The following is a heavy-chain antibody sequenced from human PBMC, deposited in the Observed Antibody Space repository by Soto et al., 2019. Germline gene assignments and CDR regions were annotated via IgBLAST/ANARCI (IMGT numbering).Heavy chain of an antibody. CDR2: FHYSGRT. D-gene: IGHD2-2*01. CDR1: GGSISSGPYS. V-gene: IGHV4-39*01. CDR3: ARLAGYCSGTSCYGYYGMDG. Sequence: SETLSLTCSASGGSISSGPYSWGWIRQPPGKGLEWIGTFHYSGRTYYSPSLESRVTISVDTSKNQFSLKVSSVTAADTAVFYCARLAGYCSGTSCYGYYGMDGWGQGTTVTVSS. J-gene: IGHJ6*02.